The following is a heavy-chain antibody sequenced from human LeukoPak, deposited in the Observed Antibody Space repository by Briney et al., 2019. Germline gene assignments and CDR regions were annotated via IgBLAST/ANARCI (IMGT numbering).Heavy chain of an antibody. V-gene: IGHV3-30*02. D-gene: IGHD2-2*01. Sequence: PGGSLRLSCAASGFTFSSYGMHWVRQAPGKGLEWVAFIRYDGSNKYYADSVKGRFTISRDNSKNTLYLQVNSLRAEDTAVYYCAKCERVPAAYYYYYYMDVWGKGTTVTVSS. CDR3: AKCERVPAAYYYYYYMDV. J-gene: IGHJ6*03. CDR1: GFTFSSYG. CDR2: IRYDGSNK.